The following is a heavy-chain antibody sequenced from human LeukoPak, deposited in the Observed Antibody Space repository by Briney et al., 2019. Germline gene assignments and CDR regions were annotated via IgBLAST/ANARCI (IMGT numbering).Heavy chain of an antibody. Sequence: GGSLRLSCAASGFTFSSYEMNWVRQAPGKGLEWVSYISSSGSTIYYADSVKGRFTISRDNSKNTLYLQMNSLRAEDTAVYYCAKEAHYYDSSGYYYVPYFDYWGQGTLVTVSS. J-gene: IGHJ4*02. CDR3: AKEAHYYDSSGYYYVPYFDY. V-gene: IGHV3-48*03. CDR1: GFTFSSYE. D-gene: IGHD3-22*01. CDR2: ISSSGSTI.